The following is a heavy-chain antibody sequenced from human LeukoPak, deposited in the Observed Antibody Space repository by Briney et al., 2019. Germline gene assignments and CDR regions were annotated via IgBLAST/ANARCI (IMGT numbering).Heavy chain of an antibody. V-gene: IGHV4-34*01. CDR3: ARHFGSYSSSWYIDY. D-gene: IGHD6-13*01. CDR1: GGSFSGYY. CDR2: INHGGST. Sequence: PSETLSLTCAVYGGSFSGYYWSWIRQPPGKGLEWIGEINHGGSTNYNPSLKSRLTISVDTSKNQFSLNLSSVTAADTAVYYCARHFGSYSSSWYIDYWGQGTLVTVSS. J-gene: IGHJ4*02.